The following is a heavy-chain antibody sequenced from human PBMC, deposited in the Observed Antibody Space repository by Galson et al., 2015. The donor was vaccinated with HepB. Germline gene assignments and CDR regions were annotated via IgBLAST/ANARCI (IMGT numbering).Heavy chain of an antibody. J-gene: IGHJ4*02. Sequence: APGQGXXXMGXXIPXXXTANXXXKFQGRVTITADESTSTAYMELSSLRSEDTAVYYCARDRXGDYVRDFDYWGQGTLXXXSS. V-gene: IGHV1-69*01. D-gene: IGHD3-10*02. CDR3: ARDRXGDYVRDFDY. CDR2: XIPXXXTA.